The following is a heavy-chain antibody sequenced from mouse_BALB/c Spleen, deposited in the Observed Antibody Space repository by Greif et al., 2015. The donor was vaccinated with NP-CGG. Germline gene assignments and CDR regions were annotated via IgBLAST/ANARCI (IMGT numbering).Heavy chain of an antibody. CDR3: ARLELHY. CDR1: GYAFTNYL. J-gene: IGHJ2*01. Sequence: QVQLQQSGAELVRPGTSVKVSCKASGYAFTNYLIEWVKQRPGQGLEWIGVINPGSGGTNYNEKFKGKATLTADKSSSTAYMQLSGLTSDDSAVYFCARLELHYWGQGTTLTVSS. V-gene: IGHV1-54*01. CDR2: INPGSGGT. D-gene: IGHD3-1*01.